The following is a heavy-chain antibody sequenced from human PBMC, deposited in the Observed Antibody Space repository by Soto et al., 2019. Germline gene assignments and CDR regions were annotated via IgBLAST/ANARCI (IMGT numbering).Heavy chain of an antibody. D-gene: IGHD6-13*01. J-gene: IGHJ4*02. CDR3: ARERSPGMAFPDFDS. CDR2: ISGTSTYI. V-gene: IGHV3-21*01. Sequence: EVHLVESGGGLVKPGGSLRLPCAASGFLFSSYAIHWVRQAPGKGLEWVSSISGTSTYIDYADSVKGRFTISRDNAKNSLYLQMNSLRAEDTAVYYCARERSPGMAFPDFDSWGQGTLVTVSS. CDR1: GFLFSSYA.